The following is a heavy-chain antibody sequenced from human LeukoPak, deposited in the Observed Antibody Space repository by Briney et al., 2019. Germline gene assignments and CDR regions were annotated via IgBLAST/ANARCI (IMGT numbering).Heavy chain of an antibody. CDR2: ISSSSSTI. Sequence: GGSLRLSCAASGFTFSSYSMNWVRQAPGKGLEWVSYISSSSSTIYYADSVKGRFTISRDNAKNSLYLQMNSLRAEDTAVYYCARDSGYSSGWYMDYWGQGTLVTVSS. V-gene: IGHV3-48*01. CDR1: GFTFSSYS. J-gene: IGHJ4*02. D-gene: IGHD6-19*01. CDR3: ARDSGYSSGWYMDY.